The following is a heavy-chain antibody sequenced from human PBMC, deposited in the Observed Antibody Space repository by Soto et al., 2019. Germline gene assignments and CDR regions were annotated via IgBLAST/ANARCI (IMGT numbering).Heavy chain of an antibody. Sequence: EVHLVESGGGLVQPGGSLRLSCAASGFTFSNYWMTWVRQAPGKGLEWVANIKQDGGAKYYVDSVKGRFTISRDNAKNSLYLQISSLRAEDTAVYYCAKAIYGGNPDFGYWGQGTLVTVSS. J-gene: IGHJ4*02. CDR3: AKAIYGGNPDFGY. V-gene: IGHV3-7*05. D-gene: IGHD4-17*01. CDR2: IKQDGGAK. CDR1: GFTFSNYW.